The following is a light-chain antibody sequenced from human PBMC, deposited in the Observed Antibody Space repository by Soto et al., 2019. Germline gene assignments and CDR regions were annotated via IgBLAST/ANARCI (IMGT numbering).Light chain of an antibody. J-gene: IGLJ1*01. CDR2: DSE. CDR3: GTWDNSLSHYL. Sequence: QSVLTQPPSVSAAPGQKVIISCSGSSFDIGKNYVSWYQHLPGTAPKLLIYDSEKRLAGVPDRFSASKSGTSATLAISGLQTGDEANYFCGTWDNSLSHYLFGTGTKVTVL. CDR1: SFDIGKNY. V-gene: IGLV1-51*01.